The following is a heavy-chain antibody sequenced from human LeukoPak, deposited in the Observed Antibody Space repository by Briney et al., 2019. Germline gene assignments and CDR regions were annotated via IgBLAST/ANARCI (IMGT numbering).Heavy chain of an antibody. CDR1: GFTFSSYA. CDR2: ISSDGGST. V-gene: IGHV3-64D*06. J-gene: IGHJ4*02. CDR3: VKDITVATITTDY. Sequence: GGSLRLSCSASGFTFSSYAMHWVRQAPGKGLEYVSAISSDGGSTYYADSVKGRFTISRDNSKNTLYLQMSSLRAEDTAVYYCVKDITVATITTDYWGQGTLVTDSS. D-gene: IGHD5-12*01.